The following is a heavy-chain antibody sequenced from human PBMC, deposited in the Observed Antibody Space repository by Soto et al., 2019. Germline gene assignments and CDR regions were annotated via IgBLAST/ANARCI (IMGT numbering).Heavy chain of an antibody. CDR2: IIPIFGTA. Sequence: SVKVSCKASGGTFSSYASSWVRQAPGQGLEWMGGIIPIFGTANYAQKFQGRVTITADESTSTAYMELSSLRSEDTAVYYCARALTVPREMDVWGQGTTVTVSS. CDR3: ARALTVPREMDV. D-gene: IGHD2-2*01. V-gene: IGHV1-69*13. CDR1: GGTFSSYA. J-gene: IGHJ6*02.